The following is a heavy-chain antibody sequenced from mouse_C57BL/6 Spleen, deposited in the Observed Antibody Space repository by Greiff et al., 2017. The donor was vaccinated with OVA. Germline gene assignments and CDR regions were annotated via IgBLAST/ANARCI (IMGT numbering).Heavy chain of an antibody. Sequence: EVQLQQSGPELVKPGASVKISCKASGYTFTDYYMNWVKQSHGKSLEWIGDINPNNGGTSYNQKFTGKATLTVAKSSSTAYMELRSLTSEDAAVYYCARSLYDGGFAYWGQGTLVTVSA. J-gene: IGHJ3*01. D-gene: IGHD2-12*01. V-gene: IGHV1-26*01. CDR1: GYTFTDYY. CDR2: INPNNGGT. CDR3: ARSLYDGGFAY.